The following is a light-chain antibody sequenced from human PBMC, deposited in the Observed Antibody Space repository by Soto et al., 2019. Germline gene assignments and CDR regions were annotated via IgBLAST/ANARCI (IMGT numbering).Light chain of an antibody. CDR2: SVS. V-gene: IGKV3-20*01. CDR1: QRASRQY. J-gene: IGKJ1*01. Sequence: VLTQSPDTLSLSPGDGATLSCRANQRASRQYLSWYQQRPGQPPRLLIYSVSMRADGIPDRFSGSGSGSEFTLTINRLEPEDFAVYYCQDFESPQWTFGQGTKIE. CDR3: QDFESPQWT.